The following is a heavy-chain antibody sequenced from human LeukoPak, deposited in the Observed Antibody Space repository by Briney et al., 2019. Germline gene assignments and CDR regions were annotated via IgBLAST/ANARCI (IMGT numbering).Heavy chain of an antibody. CDR2: IYSSGGT. Sequence: SETLSLTCAVNGGSFSRYYWSWIRQPAGKGLEWIGRIYSSGGTDYNPSLKSRVIMSVDTSKNQFSLKLSSVTAADTAVYSCARHKRYTSGPMDVWGKGTTVTISS. J-gene: IGHJ6*03. CDR1: GGSFSRYY. D-gene: IGHD5-18*01. V-gene: IGHV4-59*10. CDR3: ARHKRYTSGPMDV.